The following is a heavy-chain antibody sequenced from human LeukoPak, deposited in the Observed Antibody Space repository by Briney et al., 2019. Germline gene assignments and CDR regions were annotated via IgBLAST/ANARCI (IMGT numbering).Heavy chain of an antibody. D-gene: IGHD6-19*01. V-gene: IGHV4-61*02. CDR2: IYTSGCT. J-gene: IGHJ4*02. CDR3: ARALVAVAGTFDY. Sequence: SQTLSLTCTVSGGSISSGSYDWSWLRHPAGKGLEWIGRIYTSGCTNYNPSLKSRVTISVDTSKNQFSLKLSSVTAADTAVYYCARALVAVAGTFDYWGQGTLVTVSS. CDR1: GGSISSGSYD.